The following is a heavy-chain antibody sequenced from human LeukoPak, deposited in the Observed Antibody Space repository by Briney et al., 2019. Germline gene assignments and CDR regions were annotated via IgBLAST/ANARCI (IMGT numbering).Heavy chain of an antibody. CDR2: IYNSGST. D-gene: IGHD4-17*01. Sequence: SETLSLTCTVSGGSVSSGSYYWSWIRQPPGKGLEWIGYIYNSGSTNYNPSLKSRVTISVDTSKNQFSLKLISVTAADTAVYYCARVHTTVTTYYFDYWGQGTLVTVSS. V-gene: IGHV4-61*01. CDR3: ARVHTTVTTYYFDY. CDR1: GGSVSSGSYY. J-gene: IGHJ4*02.